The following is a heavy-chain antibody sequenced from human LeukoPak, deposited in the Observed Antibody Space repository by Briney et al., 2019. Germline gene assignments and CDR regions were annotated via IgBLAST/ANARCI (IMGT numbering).Heavy chain of an antibody. CDR2: ISSSGSTI. CDR1: GFTFSSYE. Sequence: PGGSLRLSCAASGFTFSSYEMNWVRQAPGKGLEWVSYISSSGSTIYYADSVKGRFTISRDNSKNTLYLQMNSLRAEDTAVYYCASGIVGATAAGYWGQGTLVTVSS. V-gene: IGHV3-48*03. D-gene: IGHD1-26*01. J-gene: IGHJ4*02. CDR3: ASGIVGATAAGY.